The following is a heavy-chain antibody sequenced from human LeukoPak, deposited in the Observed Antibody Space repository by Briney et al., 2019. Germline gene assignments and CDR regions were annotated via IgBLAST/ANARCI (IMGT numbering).Heavy chain of an antibody. CDR1: GDSVSSNSAT. CDR2: TYYRSEWYN. J-gene: IGHJ4*02. D-gene: IGHD2-15*01. Sequence: SQTLSLTCAISGDSVSSNSATWNWIRQSPSRGLEWLGRTYYRSEWYNDYAVSVKSRITINPDTSKNQFSLQLNSVTPEDTAVYYCARRYCSGGSCPFDYWGQGTLVTVSS. V-gene: IGHV6-1*01. CDR3: ARRYCSGGSCPFDY.